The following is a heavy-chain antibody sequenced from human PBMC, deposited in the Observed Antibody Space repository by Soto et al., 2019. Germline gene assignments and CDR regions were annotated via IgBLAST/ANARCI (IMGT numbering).Heavy chain of an antibody. D-gene: IGHD2-21*01. CDR2: IKRDGSEK. CDR1: GFTFGTYW. Sequence: GGSLRLSCAASGFTFGTYWMSWVRQAPGKGLEWVANIKRDGSEKCYVDSVKGRFTISRDNAKNTLYLQMNSLRAEDTAVYYCASVIPLGYWGQGTLVTVSS. V-gene: IGHV3-7*02. CDR3: ASVIPLGY. J-gene: IGHJ4*02.